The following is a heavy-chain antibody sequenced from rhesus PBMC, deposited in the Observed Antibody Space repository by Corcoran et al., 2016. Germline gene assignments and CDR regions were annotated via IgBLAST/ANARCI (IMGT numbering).Heavy chain of an antibody. Sequence: QLQLQESGPGLVKPSETLSLTCAVSGGSISSNYWSWIRQPPGKGLEWIGGISGSGGSADYNPSLKSLVTISTDTSKNQFSLKLSSVTAADTAVYYCARDQEDDYGYYYTTLFDYWGQGVLVTVSS. V-gene: IGHV4-173*01. J-gene: IGHJ4*01. CDR1: GGSISSNY. D-gene: IGHD3-9*01. CDR3: ARDQEDDYGYYYTTLFDY. CDR2: ISGSGGSA.